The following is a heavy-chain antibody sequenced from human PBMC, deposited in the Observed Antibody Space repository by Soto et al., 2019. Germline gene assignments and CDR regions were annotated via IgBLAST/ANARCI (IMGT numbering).Heavy chain of an antibody. D-gene: IGHD6-13*01. CDR1: GYTFTSYA. CDR2: INAGNGNT. Sequence: GASVKVSCKASGYTFTSYAMHWVRQAPGQRLEWMGWINAGNGNTKYSQKFQGRVTITRDTSASTAYMELSSLRSDDTAVYYCARYSSSWYRAFDIWGQGTMVTVSS. V-gene: IGHV1-3*01. CDR3: ARYSSSWYRAFDI. J-gene: IGHJ3*02.